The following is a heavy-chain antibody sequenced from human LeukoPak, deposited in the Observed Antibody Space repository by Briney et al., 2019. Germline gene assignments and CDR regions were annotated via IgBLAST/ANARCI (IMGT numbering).Heavy chain of an antibody. CDR1: GFTFSSYG. CDR2: ISSDGSSE. Sequence: GGSLRLSCAASGFTFSSYGMHWVRQAPGKGLEWVAVISSDGSSEYYVDSVKGRFTISTDNAKNSLYLQMNSLRAEDTAVYYCFTSLGYWGQGTLVTVSS. V-gene: IGHV3-30*03. J-gene: IGHJ4*02. CDR3: FTSLGY. D-gene: IGHD3-16*01.